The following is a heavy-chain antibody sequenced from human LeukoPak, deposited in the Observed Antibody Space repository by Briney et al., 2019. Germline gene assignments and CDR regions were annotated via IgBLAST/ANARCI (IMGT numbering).Heavy chain of an antibody. J-gene: IGHJ4*02. CDR2: INPGRDST. V-gene: IGHV1-46*01. Sequence: ASVKVSCKASGYTFSSYYIHWVRQAPGQGLEWMGTINPGRDSTSYAQRFQGRVIMTRDTSTSTVDMDLSSLRSDDTAVYYCARDVGSGTYMFDFWGQGTLVTVSS. CDR3: ARDVGSGTYMFDF. CDR1: GYTFSSYY. D-gene: IGHD6-19*01.